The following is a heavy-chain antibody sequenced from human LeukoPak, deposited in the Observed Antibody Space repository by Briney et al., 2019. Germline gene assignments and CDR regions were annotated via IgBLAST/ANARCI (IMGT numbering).Heavy chain of an antibody. J-gene: IGHJ4*02. D-gene: IGHD3-10*01. CDR2: ISYDGSNK. V-gene: IGHV3-30-3*01. CDR1: GFTFSSYA. Sequence: GGSLRLFCAASGFTFSSYAMHWVRQAPGKGLEWVAVISYDGSNKYYADSVKGRFTISRDNSKNTLYLQMNSLRAEDTAVYYCAREHYGSGLDYFDYWGQGTLVTVSS. CDR3: AREHYGSGLDYFDY.